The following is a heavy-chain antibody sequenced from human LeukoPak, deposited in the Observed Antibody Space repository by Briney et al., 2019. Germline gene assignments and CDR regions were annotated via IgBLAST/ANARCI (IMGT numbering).Heavy chain of an antibody. V-gene: IGHV1-8*01. CDR3: PRVPMRSTSCPPRHWFEP. D-gene: IGHD2-2*01. CDR1: GYTFISYD. Sequence: ASVTVSCKASGYTFISYDSNWVRQAPGQGLEWMGWINPNGGNTVYAQRFQGRVTITRNTSIRTAYMELSSLRSEDTAVYYCPRVPMRSTSCPPRHWFEPWGQGTLVTGSS. CDR2: INPNGGNT. J-gene: IGHJ5*02.